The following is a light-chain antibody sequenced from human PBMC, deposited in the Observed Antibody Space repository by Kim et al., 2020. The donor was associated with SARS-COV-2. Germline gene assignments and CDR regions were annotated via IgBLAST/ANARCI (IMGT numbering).Light chain of an antibody. CDR3: QKYNSAPWT. J-gene: IGKJ1*01. CDR1: QGISNS. CDR2: DAS. Sequence: PSVGDIVTITCRARQGISNSLAWYQQKPGKGPKVLIYDASTLQSGVPSRFSGSGSGTDFTLTISSLQPEDVATYYCQKYNSAPWTLGQGTKVDIK. V-gene: IGKV1-27*01.